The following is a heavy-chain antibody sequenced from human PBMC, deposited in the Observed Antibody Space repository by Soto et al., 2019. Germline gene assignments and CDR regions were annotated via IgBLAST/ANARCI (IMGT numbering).Heavy chain of an antibody. CDR1: GFTFSSYW. V-gene: IGHV3-7*01. Sequence: GGSLRLSCTASGFTFSSYWMSWVRQAPGKGLEWVANIKQDGSEKYYGDSMKGRLTISRDNAKNSLYLQMNSPRAEDTAVYYCARERTCSSSCYLGDRYYYYMDVWGKGTTVTVSS. CDR3: ARERTCSSSCYLGDRYYYYMDV. D-gene: IGHD2-2*01. CDR2: IKQDGSEK. J-gene: IGHJ6*03.